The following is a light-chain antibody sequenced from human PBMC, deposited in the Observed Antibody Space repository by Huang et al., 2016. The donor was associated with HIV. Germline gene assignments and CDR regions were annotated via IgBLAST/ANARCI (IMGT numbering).Light chain of an antibody. Sequence: EIVMTQSPATLSVSPGERATLSCRASPGINSNLAWYQQRPGQAPRLVIYRASTRATGIPARFSGSGCGTEFTLTISSLQSEDFAVYYCQHYNNWPVTFGGGTKVAIK. V-gene: IGKV3D-15*01. CDR3: QHYNNWPVT. CDR1: PGINSN. CDR2: RAS. J-gene: IGKJ4*01.